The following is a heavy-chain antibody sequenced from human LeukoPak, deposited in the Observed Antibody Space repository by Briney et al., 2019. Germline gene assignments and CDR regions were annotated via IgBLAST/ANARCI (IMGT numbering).Heavy chain of an antibody. CDR3: TTENAYCGGDCFDY. CDR2: IKSKTGGGTT. V-gene: IGHV3-15*01. CDR1: GFTFSNAG. Sequence: PGGSLRLSCAASGFTFSNAGMSWVRQAPGKGLEWVGRIKSKTGGGTTDYAAPVKGRFTISRDDSKNTLYLQMNSLKTEDTAVYYCTTENAYCGGDCFDYWGQGTLVSVSS. D-gene: IGHD2-21*01. J-gene: IGHJ4*02.